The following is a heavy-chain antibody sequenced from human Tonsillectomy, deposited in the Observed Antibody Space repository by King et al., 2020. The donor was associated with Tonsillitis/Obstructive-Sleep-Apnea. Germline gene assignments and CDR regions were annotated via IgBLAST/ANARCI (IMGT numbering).Heavy chain of an antibody. J-gene: IGHJ6*03. CDR3: ARGGVVVPAAAIWDYYYYYMDV. Sequence: VQLQQWGAGLLKPSETLSLTCAVYGGSFSGYYWSWIRQPPGKGLEWIGEINHSGSTNYNPSLKSRVTISVDTSKNQFSLKLSSVTAADPAVYYCARGGVVVPAAAIWDYYYYYMDVWGKGTTVTVSS. CDR2: INHSGST. CDR1: GGSFSGYY. D-gene: IGHD2-2*01. V-gene: IGHV4-34*01.